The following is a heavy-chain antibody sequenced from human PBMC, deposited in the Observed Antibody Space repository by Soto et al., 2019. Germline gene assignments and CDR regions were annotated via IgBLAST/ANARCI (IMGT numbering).Heavy chain of an antibody. D-gene: IGHD3-10*02. J-gene: IGHJ6*02. CDR1: GFTFSNYA. CDR3: ERARGVRGVIKGYYYGMDV. CDR2: ITSSGGGT. Sequence: GGSLRLSCAASGFTFSNYAMSWVRQAPGKGLEWVSTITSSGGGTYNGDSVKGRFTISRDNSKNTLSVQMNSLRAEDTAVYYCERARGVRGVIKGYYYGMDVWGQGTTVTVSS. V-gene: IGHV3-23*01.